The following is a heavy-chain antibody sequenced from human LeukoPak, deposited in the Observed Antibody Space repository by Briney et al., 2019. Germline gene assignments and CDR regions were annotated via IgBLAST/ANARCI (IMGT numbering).Heavy chain of an antibody. CDR2: IYYSGST. Sequence: SETLSLTCTVSGGSISSSSYYWGWIRQPPGKGLEWIGSIYYSGSTYYNPSLKSRVTISVDTSKNQFSLKLSSVTAADTAVYYCARQRFLGRRKSTVSIDWGQGTLVTVSS. CDR1: GGSISSSSYY. CDR3: ARQRFLGRRKSTVSID. V-gene: IGHV4-39*01. D-gene: IGHD3-3*01. J-gene: IGHJ4*02.